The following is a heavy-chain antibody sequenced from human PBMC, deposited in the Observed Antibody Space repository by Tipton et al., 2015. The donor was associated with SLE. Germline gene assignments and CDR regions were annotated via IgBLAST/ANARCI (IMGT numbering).Heavy chain of an antibody. CDR1: GYTFTNHG. CDR3: ARGSWGYWFFDL. CDR2: IHTYNGKT. V-gene: IGHV1-18*01. D-gene: IGHD3-10*01. Sequence: QVQLVQSGAEVKKPGASVKVSCKTSGYTFTNHGISWVRQAPGHGLEWVGWIHTYNGKTDYAENFQGRVTVTTDTSTTTVYMQLESLRSDDTAIYYCARGSWGYWFFDLWGRGTPVIVSS. J-gene: IGHJ2*01.